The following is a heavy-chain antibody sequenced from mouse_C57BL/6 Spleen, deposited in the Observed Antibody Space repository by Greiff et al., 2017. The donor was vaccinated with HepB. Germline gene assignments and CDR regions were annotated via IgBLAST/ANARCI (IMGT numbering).Heavy chain of an antibody. D-gene: IGHD1-1*01. V-gene: IGHV1S81*02. CDR1: GYTFTSYW. J-gene: IGHJ2*01. Sequence: VQLQQSGAELVKAGASVKMSCKASGYTFTSYWMHWVKQRLGQGLEWFAETNPTNGRTYYNAKFKSKATLTVDKSSSTAYMLLSGPTFEDSAVYYCARIKKIVATYFDYWGQGTTRTGAS. CDR2: TNPTNGRT. CDR3: ARIKKIVATYFDY.